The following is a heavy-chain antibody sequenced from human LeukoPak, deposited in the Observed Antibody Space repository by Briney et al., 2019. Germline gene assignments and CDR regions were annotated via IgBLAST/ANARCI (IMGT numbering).Heavy chain of an antibody. V-gene: IGHV4-34*01. Sequence: SETLSLTCAVYGGSFSGYYWRWIRQPPGKGLEWIGEINHSGSTNYNPSLKSRVTISVDTSKNQFSLKLSSVTAADTAVYYCARRCSSTSCYWKLAPRGLDPWGQGTLVTVSS. J-gene: IGHJ5*02. CDR2: INHSGST. D-gene: IGHD2-2*01. CDR1: GGSFSGYY. CDR3: ARRCSSTSCYWKLAPRGLDP.